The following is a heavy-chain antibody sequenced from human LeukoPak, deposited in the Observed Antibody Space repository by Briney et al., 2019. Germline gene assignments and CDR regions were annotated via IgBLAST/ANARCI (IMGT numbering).Heavy chain of an antibody. CDR1: GYSISSGYY. V-gene: IGHV4-38-2*02. J-gene: IGHJ4*02. CDR3: ASRNYDFWSGYYYFDY. Sequence: SETLSLTCTVSGYSISSGYYWGWIRQPPGKGLEWIGSIYHSGSTNYNPSLKSRVTISVDKSKNQFSLKLSSVTAADTAVYYCASRNYDFWSGYYYFDYWGQGTLVTVSS. CDR2: IYHSGST. D-gene: IGHD3-3*01.